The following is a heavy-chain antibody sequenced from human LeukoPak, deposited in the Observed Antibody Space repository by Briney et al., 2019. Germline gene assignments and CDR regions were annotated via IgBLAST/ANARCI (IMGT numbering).Heavy chain of an antibody. CDR2: IRYDGSNK. D-gene: IGHD2-2*01. CDR3: ASSLSSTSAYYFDY. V-gene: IGHV3-30*02. CDR1: GFTFSSYG. J-gene: IGHJ4*02. Sequence: GGSLRLSCAASGFTFSSYGMHWVRQAPGKGLEWVAFIRYDGSNKYYADSVKGRFTISRDNSKNTLYLQMNSLRAEDTAVYYCASSLSSTSAYYFDYWGQGTLVTVSS.